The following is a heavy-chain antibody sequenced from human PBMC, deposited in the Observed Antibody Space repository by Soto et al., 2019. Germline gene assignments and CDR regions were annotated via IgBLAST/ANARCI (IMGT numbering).Heavy chain of an antibody. J-gene: IGHJ4*02. D-gene: IGHD3-10*01. Sequence: QVQLVQSGAEVKKPGASVKISCKASGYTLTSYAIHWVRQAPGQRLEWMGWINAGDGNTKYSQKFQGRVTITTDTCAGKDHRELSSLRSEATAVDYCLRRFYYGWGNYYHLDEWGQGTLVNVSS. CDR3: LRRFYYGWGNYYHLDE. CDR2: INAGDGNT. CDR1: GYTLTSYA. V-gene: IGHV1-3*01.